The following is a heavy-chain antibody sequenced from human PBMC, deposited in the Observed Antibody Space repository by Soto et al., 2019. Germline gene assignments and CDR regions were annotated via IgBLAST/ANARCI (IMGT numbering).Heavy chain of an antibody. CDR3: AKDRRGYYGSGSLDY. V-gene: IGHV3-9*01. J-gene: IGHJ4*02. D-gene: IGHD3-10*01. CDR1: GFTYEDSA. CDR2: IGWNSGSV. Sequence: EVQLVESGGGLVQPGGSLRLSCVGSGFTYEDSAMHWVRQVSGKGLEWVSGIGWNSGSVGYVDSVKGRFTISRDNAKNSLYLQMNRLRPEDTALYYCAKDRRGYYGSGSLDYWGLGTLVTVSS.